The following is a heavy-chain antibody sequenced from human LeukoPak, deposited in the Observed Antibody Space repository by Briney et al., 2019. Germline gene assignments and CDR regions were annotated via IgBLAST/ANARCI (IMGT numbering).Heavy chain of an antibody. J-gene: IGHJ3*02. CDR2: MNPNSGNT. CDR3: ASSSGWQPDDAFDI. D-gene: IGHD6-19*01. CDR1: GYTFTSYD. Sequence: ASVKVSCKASGYTFTSYDINWVRQATGQGLEWMGWMNPNSGNTGYAQKFQGRVTMTRNTSISTAYMELSSLRSEDTAVYYCASSSGWQPDDAFDIWGQGTMVTVSS. V-gene: IGHV1-8*01.